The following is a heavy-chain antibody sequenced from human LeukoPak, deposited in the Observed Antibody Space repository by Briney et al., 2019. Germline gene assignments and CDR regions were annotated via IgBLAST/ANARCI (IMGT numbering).Heavy chain of an antibody. CDR3: VRDGPTYWYFDV. V-gene: IGHV3-30*04. J-gene: IGHJ2*01. CDR1: EFIFSNYF. Sequence: GGSLRLSCTASEFIFSNYFMHWVRQAPGKGLDWVASISHDGSNTYIADSVRGRFTISRDNSKNILDLQMDSLRVEDTAVYYCVRDGPTYWYFDVWGRGTLVAVSP. CDR2: ISHDGSNT.